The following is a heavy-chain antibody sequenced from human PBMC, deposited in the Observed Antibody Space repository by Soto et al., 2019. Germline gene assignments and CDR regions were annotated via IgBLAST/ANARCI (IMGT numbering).Heavy chain of an antibody. CDR2: INGGSTT. CDR3: AKDKDWSGVYGMDV. D-gene: IGHD3-3*01. V-gene: IGHV3-23*01. Sequence: EVQLLESGGGLVQPGGSLRLSCAASGFTFSSYAMSWVRQAPGKGLEWVTAINGGSTTYYADSVKGRFTISRDNSKNTLYLQMNSLSAEETAVYYCAKDKDWSGVYGMDVWGQGTTVTVSS. J-gene: IGHJ6*02. CDR1: GFTFSSYA.